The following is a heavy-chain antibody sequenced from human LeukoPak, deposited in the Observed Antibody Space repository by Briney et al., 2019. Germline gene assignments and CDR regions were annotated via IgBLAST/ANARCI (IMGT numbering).Heavy chain of an antibody. J-gene: IGHJ6*03. CDR2: ISGSGGST. V-gene: IGHV3-23*01. CDR3: AKGTLHVPGIYYYYMDV. Sequence: GGSLRLSCAASGFTFSSYAMSWVRQAPGKGLEWVSAISGSGGSTYYADSVKGRFTLSRDNSKNTLYLQMNSLRAEDTAVYYCAKGTLHVPGIYYYYMDVWGKGTTVTVSS. D-gene: IGHD2-21*02. CDR1: GFTFSSYA.